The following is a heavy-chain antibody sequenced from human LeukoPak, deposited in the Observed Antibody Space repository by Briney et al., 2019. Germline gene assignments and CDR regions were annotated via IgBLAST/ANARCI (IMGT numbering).Heavy chain of an antibody. Sequence: SETLSLTCAVYGGSFSGYYWSWIRQPPGKGLEWIGEINHSGSTNYNPSLKSRVTISVDTPKNQFSLKLSSVTAADTAVYYCARCIAAASYYFDYWGQGTLVTVSS. CDR3: ARCIAAASYYFDY. V-gene: IGHV4-34*01. CDR2: INHSGST. D-gene: IGHD6-13*01. CDR1: GGSFSGYY. J-gene: IGHJ4*02.